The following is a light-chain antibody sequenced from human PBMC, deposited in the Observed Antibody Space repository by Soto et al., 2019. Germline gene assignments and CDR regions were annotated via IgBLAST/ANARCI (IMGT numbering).Light chain of an antibody. J-gene: IGKJ2*01. V-gene: IGKV3-20*01. Sequence: EIVLTQSPGTLSLSPGERATLSCRASQSVSSNYLAWYHQKHGQAPRPLIYGASSRATGIPDRFSGTGSGTYFSLTISILEPKDFAEYYCQQYGGSPYTFGQVTKLEIK. CDR3: QQYGGSPYT. CDR2: GAS. CDR1: QSVSSNY.